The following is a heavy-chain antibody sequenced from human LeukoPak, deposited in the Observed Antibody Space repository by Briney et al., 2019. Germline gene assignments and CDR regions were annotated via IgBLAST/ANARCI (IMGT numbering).Heavy chain of an antibody. CDR3: AKDLLPGSYQPFDY. CDR1: GYTFTGHY. CDR2: INPNSGGT. D-gene: IGHD1-26*01. J-gene: IGHJ4*02. Sequence: ASVKVSCKASGYTFTGHYVHWVRQAPGQGLECMGWINPNSGGTIYAQKFQGRVTMTRDTSISTAYMELSRLRSDDTAVYYCAKDLLPGSYQPFDYWGQGTLVTVSS. V-gene: IGHV1-2*02.